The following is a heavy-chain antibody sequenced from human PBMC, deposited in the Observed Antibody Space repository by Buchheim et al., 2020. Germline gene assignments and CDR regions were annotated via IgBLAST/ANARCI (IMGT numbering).Heavy chain of an antibody. CDR2: IKQDGSEK. J-gene: IGHJ6*02. D-gene: IGHD1-26*01. CDR3: ARDWWELLGVQGRYYYGMDV. V-gene: IGHV3-7*01. Sequence: EVQLVESGGGLVQPGGSLRLSCAASGFTFSSYWMSWVRQAPGKGLEWVANIKQDGSEKYYVDSVKGRFTIHRDNAKNSLYLQMNSLRAEDTAVYYCARDWWELLGVQGRYYYGMDVWGQGTT. CDR1: GFTFSSYW.